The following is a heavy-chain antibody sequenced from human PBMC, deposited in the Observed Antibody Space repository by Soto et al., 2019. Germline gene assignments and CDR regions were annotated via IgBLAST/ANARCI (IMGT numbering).Heavy chain of an antibody. CDR1: GGSISSGGYY. J-gene: IGHJ4*02. Sequence: QVQLQESGPGLVKPSQTLSLTCTVSGGSISSGGYYWSWIRQHPGKGLEWIGYIYYSGSTYYNPSLNRRGTISVDTSKNQFSLKLSSVTAADTAVYDCSRVVGFATISYFDYWVQGTLVTVSS. CDR3: SRVVGFATISYFDY. V-gene: IGHV4-31*03. D-gene: IGHD3-9*01. CDR2: IYYSGST.